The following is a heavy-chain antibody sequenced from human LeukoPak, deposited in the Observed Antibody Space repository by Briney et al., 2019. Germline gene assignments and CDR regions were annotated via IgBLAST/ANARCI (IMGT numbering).Heavy chain of an antibody. Sequence: PGRSLRLSCAASGFTFSSYGMHWVRRAPGKGLEWVAVISYDGSNKYYADSVKGRFTISRDNSKNTLYLQMNSLRAEDTAVYYCAKDLYYYDSSGSYFDYWGQGTLVTVSS. CDR2: ISYDGSNK. CDR3: AKDLYYYDSSGSYFDY. D-gene: IGHD3-22*01. J-gene: IGHJ4*02. V-gene: IGHV3-30*18. CDR1: GFTFSSYG.